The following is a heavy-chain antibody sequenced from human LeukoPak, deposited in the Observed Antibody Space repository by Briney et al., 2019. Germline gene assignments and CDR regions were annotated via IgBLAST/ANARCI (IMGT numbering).Heavy chain of an antibody. D-gene: IGHD1-26*01. J-gene: IGHJ4*02. CDR1: GGSINSYY. V-gene: IGHV4-4*07. CDR2: IYTSGST. CDR3: ARGDYSGSYNY. Sequence: SETLSLTCTVSGGSINSYYWSWIRQPAGKGLEWIGRIYTSGSTNYNPSLKSRVTMSVDTSKNQFSLKLSSVTVADTAVYYCARGDYSGSYNYWGQGTLVTVSS.